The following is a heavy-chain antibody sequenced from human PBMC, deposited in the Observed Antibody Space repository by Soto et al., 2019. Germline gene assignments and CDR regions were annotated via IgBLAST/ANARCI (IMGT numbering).Heavy chain of an antibody. J-gene: IGHJ4*02. CDR2: IIPIFGTA. V-gene: IGHV1-69*13. CDR3: AREGRTYYYDSSGSFDY. CDR1: GGTFSSYA. Sequence: ASVKVSCKASGGTFSSYAISWVRQAPGQGLEWMGGIIPIFGTANYAQKFQGRVTITADESTSTAYMELSSLRSEDTAVYYCAREGRTYYYDSSGSFDYWGQGTLVTVPQ. D-gene: IGHD3-22*01.